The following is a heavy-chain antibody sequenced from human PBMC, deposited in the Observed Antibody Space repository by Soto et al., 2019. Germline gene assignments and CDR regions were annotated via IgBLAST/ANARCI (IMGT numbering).Heavy chain of an antibody. Sequence: QITLKESGPTLVKPTQTLTLTCTFSGFSLTTSGVGVGWIRQPPGKALEWLALIYWDDDKRYSPSLKSRLTTPQETSKNQVVLTMTHTDPADTATYFCGHRTTTVIWGFDPRGQGTLVTVSS. CDR2: IYWDDDK. J-gene: IGHJ5*02. CDR3: GHRTTTVIWGFDP. V-gene: IGHV2-5*02. D-gene: IGHD4-17*01. CDR1: GFSLTTSGVG.